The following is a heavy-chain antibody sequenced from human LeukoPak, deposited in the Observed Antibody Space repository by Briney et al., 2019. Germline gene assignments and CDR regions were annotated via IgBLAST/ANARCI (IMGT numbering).Heavy chain of an antibody. V-gene: IGHV4-59*01. CDR1: GGSISSYY. CDR2: IYYSGST. D-gene: IGHD4-17*01. CDR3: ARDGRYGEYNWFDP. J-gene: IGHJ5*02. Sequence: SETLSLTCTVSGGSISSYYWSWIRQPPGKGLEWIGYIYYSGSTNYNPSLKSRVTISVDTSKNQFSLKLSSVTAADTAVYYRARDGRYGEYNWFDPWGQGTLVTVSS.